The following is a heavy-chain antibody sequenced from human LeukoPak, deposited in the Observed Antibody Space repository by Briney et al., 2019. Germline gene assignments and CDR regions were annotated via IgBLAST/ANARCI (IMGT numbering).Heavy chain of an antibody. CDR1: GYTFTGYY. D-gene: IGHD3-3*01. J-gene: IGHJ4*02. V-gene: IGHV1-2*02. CDR2: INPNSGGT. CDR3: ARVYDFWSGQINY. Sequence: ASVKVSCKASGYTFTGYYMHWVRQAPGQGLEWMGWINPNSGGTNYAQKFQGRVTMTRDTSISTAHMELSRLRSDDTAVYYCARVYDFWSGQINYWGQGTLVTVPS.